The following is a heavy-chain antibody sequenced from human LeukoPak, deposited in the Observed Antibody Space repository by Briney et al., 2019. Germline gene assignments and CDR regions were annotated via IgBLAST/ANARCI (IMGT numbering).Heavy chain of an antibody. CDR3: AKIGGFWSGSGAFDI. D-gene: IGHD3-3*01. CDR1: GFTFSSYG. V-gene: IGHV3-30*02. J-gene: IGHJ3*02. CDR2: IRNAGSNK. Sequence: PGGSLRLSSAAPGFTFSSYGMHSVRQAPGKGREWVAFIRNAGSNKYYADSVKGRFTTSRDNSKNTLYLQMNSLRAEDTAVYYCAKIGGFWSGSGAFDIWGQGTMVTVSS.